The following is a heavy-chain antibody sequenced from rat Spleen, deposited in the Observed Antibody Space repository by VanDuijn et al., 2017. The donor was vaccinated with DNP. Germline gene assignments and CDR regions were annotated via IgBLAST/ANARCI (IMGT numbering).Heavy chain of an antibody. D-gene: IGHD1-7*01. CDR1: GFTFSYYW. J-gene: IGHJ2*01. CDR3: TTHDWGS. V-gene: IGHV5-31*01. CDR2: ITGGGGTT. Sequence: EVQLVGSGGGSVQSGRSLKLSCVASGFTFSYYWMAWIRQVPGKGLEWIASITGGGGTTSYPDSVKGRFTISRDDAKNTLSLQMNSLRSEDTATYYCTTHDWGSWGQGVMVTVSS.